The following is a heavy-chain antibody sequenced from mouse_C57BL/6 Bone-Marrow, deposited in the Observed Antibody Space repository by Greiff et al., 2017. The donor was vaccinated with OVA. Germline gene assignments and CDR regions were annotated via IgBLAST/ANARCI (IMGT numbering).Heavy chain of an antibody. CDR2: IDPNSGGT. CDR3: ARKGFDYYGSSYWYFDV. CDR1: GYTFTSYW. V-gene: IGHV1-72*01. J-gene: IGHJ1*03. Sequence: QVQLQQPGAELVKPGASVKLSCKASGYTFTSYWMHWVKQRPGRGLEWIGRIDPNSGGTKYNEKFKSKATLTVDKPSSTAYMQLSSLTSEDSAVYYCARKGFDYYGSSYWYFDVWGTGTTVTVSS. D-gene: IGHD1-1*01.